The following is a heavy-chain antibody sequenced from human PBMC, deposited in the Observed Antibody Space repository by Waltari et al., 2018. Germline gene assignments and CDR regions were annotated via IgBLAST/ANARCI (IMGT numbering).Heavy chain of an antibody. Sequence: EVQLVESGGGLVQPGGSLRLACAASGFTFSRYGMSWVRQAQGKGLELVSYISSSSSTIYYADSVKGRFTISRDNAKRSLYLQMNSLRAEDTAVYYCASGSYSYGLGYWGQGTLVTVSS. CDR1: GFTFSRYG. CDR2: ISSSSSTI. V-gene: IGHV3-48*01. CDR3: ASGSYSYGLGY. J-gene: IGHJ4*02. D-gene: IGHD5-18*01.